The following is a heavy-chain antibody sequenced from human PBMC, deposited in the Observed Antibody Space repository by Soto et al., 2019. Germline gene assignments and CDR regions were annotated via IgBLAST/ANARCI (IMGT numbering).Heavy chain of an antibody. CDR3: ARDRAAAGYYYYGMDV. CDR2: IIPIFGTA. V-gene: IGHV1-69*13. D-gene: IGHD6-13*01. CDR1: GGTFSRYA. Sequence: ASVTVSCTASGGTFSRYAISWVRQATGQGLEWMGGIIPIFGTANYAQKFQGRVTITADESTSTAYMELSSLRSEDTAVYYCARDRAAAGYYYYGMDVWGQGTTVTVSS. J-gene: IGHJ6*02.